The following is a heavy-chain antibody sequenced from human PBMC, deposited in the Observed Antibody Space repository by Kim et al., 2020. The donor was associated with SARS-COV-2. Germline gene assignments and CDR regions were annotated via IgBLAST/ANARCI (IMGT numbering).Heavy chain of an antibody. J-gene: IGHJ4*02. CDR3: ARDPDGYSYGFDY. Sequence: YADSVRGRFTNSRDNAKNTLYLQMNSLGAEDTAVYYCARDPDGYSYGFDYWGQGTLVTVSS. D-gene: IGHD5-18*01. V-gene: IGHV3-74*01.